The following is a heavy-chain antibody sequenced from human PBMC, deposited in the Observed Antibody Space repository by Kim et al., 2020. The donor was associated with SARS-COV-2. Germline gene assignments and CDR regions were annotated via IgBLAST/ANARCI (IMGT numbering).Heavy chain of an antibody. Sequence: YPHSVKGRLTISRDQSKNTLYLQMNSLRAEDTAVYYCARVGGATTFAFDISGQGTMVTVSS. J-gene: IGHJ3*02. V-gene: IGHV3-30*07. CDR3: ARVGGATTFAFDI. D-gene: IGHD1-26*01.